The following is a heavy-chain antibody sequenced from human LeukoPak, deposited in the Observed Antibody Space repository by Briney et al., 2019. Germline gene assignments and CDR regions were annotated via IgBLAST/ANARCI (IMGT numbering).Heavy chain of an antibody. CDR3: ARGDYDAFDI. V-gene: IGHV4-59*01. CDR1: VGSISSYY. CDR2: IYYSGST. J-gene: IGHJ3*02. Sequence: PSETLSLTCTVSVGSISSYYWSWIRQPPGKGLEWIGYIYYSGSTDYNPSLKSRVTISVDTSKNQFSLKLSSVTSADTAVYYCARGDYDAFDIWGQGTMVTVSS. D-gene: IGHD4-17*01.